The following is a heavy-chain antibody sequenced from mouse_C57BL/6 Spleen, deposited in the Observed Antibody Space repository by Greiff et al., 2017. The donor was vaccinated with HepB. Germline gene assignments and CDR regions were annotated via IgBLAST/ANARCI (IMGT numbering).Heavy chain of an antibody. CDR3: ARERTYSNFFDY. D-gene: IGHD2-5*01. CDR1: GFTFSSYA. Sequence: EVQRVESGGGLVKPGGSLKLSCAASGFTFSSYAMSWVRQTPEKRLEWVATISDGGSYTYYPDNVKGRFTISRDNAKNNLYLQMSHLKSEDTAMYYCARERTYSNFFDYWGQGTTLTVSS. CDR2: ISDGGSYT. V-gene: IGHV5-4*01. J-gene: IGHJ2*01.